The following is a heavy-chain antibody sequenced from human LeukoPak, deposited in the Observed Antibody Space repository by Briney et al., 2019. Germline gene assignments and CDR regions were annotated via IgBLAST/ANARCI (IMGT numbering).Heavy chain of an antibody. V-gene: IGHV3-53*01. CDR2: IYSDNT. CDR3: ARCGLGYCTNGVCYGYYYYMDV. Sequence: PGGSLRLSCTVSGFTVSSNSMSWVRQAPGKGLEWVSFIYSDNTHYSDSVKGRFTISRDNAKNSLYLQMNSLRAEDTAVYYCARCGLGYCTNGVCYGYYYYMDVWGKGTTVTVSS. D-gene: IGHD2-8*01. J-gene: IGHJ6*03. CDR1: GFTVSSNS.